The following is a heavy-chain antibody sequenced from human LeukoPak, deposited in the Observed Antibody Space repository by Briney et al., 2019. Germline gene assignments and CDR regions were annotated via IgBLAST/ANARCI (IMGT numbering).Heavy chain of an antibody. D-gene: IGHD3-16*01. Sequence: GGSLRLSCAASGFTFSDHYMDWVRQAPGKGLEWVGRTRNKANSYTTEYAASVKGRFTISRDDSKNSLSLQMNSLKTEDTAVYYCALVMGWGDDAFDIWGQGTMVTVSS. J-gene: IGHJ3*02. CDR1: GFTFSDHY. V-gene: IGHV3-72*01. CDR3: ALVMGWGDDAFDI. CDR2: TRNKANSYTT.